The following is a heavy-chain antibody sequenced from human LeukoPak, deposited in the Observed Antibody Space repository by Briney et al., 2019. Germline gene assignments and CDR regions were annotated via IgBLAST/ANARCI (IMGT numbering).Heavy chain of an antibody. CDR1: GFTFTTYA. CDR3: AKHLRVRGVFYYYYGMDV. V-gene: IGHV3-23*01. D-gene: IGHD3-10*01. J-gene: IGHJ6*02. Sequence: GGSLRLSCEASGFTFTTYAMTWVRQAPGKGLEWVSSISANGGDTYYADSVKGRFTISRDNSKNTLYLQMNSLRAEDTAIYYCAKHLRVRGVFYYYYGMDVWGQGTTVTVSS. CDR2: ISANGGDT.